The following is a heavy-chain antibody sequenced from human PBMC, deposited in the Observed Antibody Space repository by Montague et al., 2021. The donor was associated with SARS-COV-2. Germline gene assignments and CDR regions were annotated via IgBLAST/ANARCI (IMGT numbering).Heavy chain of an antibody. J-gene: IGHJ2*01. D-gene: IGHD6-13*01. CDR2: YSGKT. CDR3: ARRAQRQLSWFFDL. V-gene: IGHV4-39*01. Sequence: YSGKTYYNPSLQSRVTISVDTSKNQFSLKVPSVTAADTAVYYCARRAQRQLSWFFDLWGRGTRVTV.